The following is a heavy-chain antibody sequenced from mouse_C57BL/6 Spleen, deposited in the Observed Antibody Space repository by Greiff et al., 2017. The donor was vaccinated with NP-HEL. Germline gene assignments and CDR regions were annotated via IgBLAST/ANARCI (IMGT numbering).Heavy chain of an antibody. CDR2: INPNNGGT. J-gene: IGHJ3*01. Sequence: EVQLQQSGPELVKPGASVKIPCKASGYTFTDYYMDWVKQSHGKSLEWIGDINPNNGGTIYNQKFKGKATLTVDKSSRTDYMELRSLTSEDTAVSDRSRSRDYYGNPSFAYWGQGTLVTVSA. CDR1: GYTFTDYY. CDR3: SRSRDYYGNPSFAY. V-gene: IGHV1-18*01. D-gene: IGHD1-1*01.